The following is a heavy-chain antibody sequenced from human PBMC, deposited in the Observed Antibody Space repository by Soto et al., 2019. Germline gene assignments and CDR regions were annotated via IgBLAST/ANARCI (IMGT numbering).Heavy chain of an antibody. J-gene: IGHJ5*02. CDR2: INHSGTT. CDR3: ARRLVNRPVDP. V-gene: IGHV4-39*07. Sequence: SQTLSLTCTVSGVSIRDDTYYWSWIRQPPGKGLEWIGSINHSGTTYYNPSLKSRVTISVDTSKNQFSLRLSSVTAADTALYYCARRLVNRPVDPWGQGTLVTVSS. D-gene: IGHD2-15*01. CDR1: GVSIRDDTYY.